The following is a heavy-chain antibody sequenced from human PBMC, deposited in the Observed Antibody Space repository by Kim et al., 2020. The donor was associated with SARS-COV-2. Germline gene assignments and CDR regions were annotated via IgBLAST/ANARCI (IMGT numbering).Heavy chain of an antibody. CDR3: ARSYYYDSRPRWIFDY. V-gene: IGHV5-51*01. D-gene: IGHD3-22*01. CDR2: IYPGDSDT. Sequence: GESLKISCKGSGYSFTSYWIGWVRQMPGKGLEWMGIIYPGDSDTRYSPSFQGQVTISADKSISTAYLQWSSLKASDTAMYYCARSYYYDSRPRWIFDYWGQGTLVTVSS. J-gene: IGHJ4*02. CDR1: GYSFTSYW.